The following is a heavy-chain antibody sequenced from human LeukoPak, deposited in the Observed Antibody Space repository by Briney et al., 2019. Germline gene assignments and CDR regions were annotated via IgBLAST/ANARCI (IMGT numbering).Heavy chain of an antibody. CDR1: GYTFTSYY. CDR2: INPSGGST. J-gene: IGHJ6*03. V-gene: IGHV1-46*01. D-gene: IGHD6-13*01. CDR3: ARDQGGSSWYNAYYYYMDV. Sequence: ASVKVSCKASGYTFTSYYMHWVRQAPGQGLEWMGIINPSGGSTSYAQKFQGRVTMTRDMSTSTVYMELSSLRSEDTAVYYCARDQGGSSWYNAYYYYMDVWGKGTTVTVSS.